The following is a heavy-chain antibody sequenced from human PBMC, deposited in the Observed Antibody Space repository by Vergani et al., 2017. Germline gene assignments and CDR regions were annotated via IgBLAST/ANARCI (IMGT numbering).Heavy chain of an antibody. CDR2: FYTGGGT. D-gene: IGHD3-22*01. J-gene: IGHJ4*02. V-gene: IGHV4-61*02. Sequence: QVQLQESGPGLVRPSQTLSLTCTVSGGSISSGSYYWSWFRQPAGKGLEWIGRFYTGGGTSYNPSLKSRVTISLDTAKKHFFLKMASVSVEDTAVYYCAREDVRYYDSYGNSAGYFDSWGQGTLVTVSS. CDR1: GGSISSGSYY. CDR3: AREDVRYYDSYGNSAGYFDS.